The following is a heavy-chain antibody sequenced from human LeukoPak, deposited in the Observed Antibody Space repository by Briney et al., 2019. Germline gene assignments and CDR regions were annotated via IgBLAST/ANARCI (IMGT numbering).Heavy chain of an antibody. V-gene: IGHV3-15*01. D-gene: IGHD3-22*01. CDR3: STTYYYDSSEGY. CDR1: GFTFSSYG. CDR2: IKSKTDGGTT. J-gene: IGHJ4*02. Sequence: GGSLRLSCAASGFTFSSYGMSWVRQAPGKGLEWVGRIKSKTDGGTTDYAAPVKGRFTISRDDSKNTLYLQMNSLKTEDTAVYYCSTTYYYDSSEGYWGQGTLVTVSS.